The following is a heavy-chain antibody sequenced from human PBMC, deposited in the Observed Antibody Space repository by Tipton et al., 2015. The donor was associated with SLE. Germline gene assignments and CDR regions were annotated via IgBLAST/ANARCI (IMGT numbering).Heavy chain of an antibody. Sequence: SLRLSCAASGFTFSSYAMSWVRQAPGKGLEWVSAISGSGGSTYYADSVKGRFTISRDNSKNTLYLQMNSLRAEDTAVYYCARDVGEWELWFDPWGQGTLVTVSS. CDR2: ISGSGGST. CDR1: GFTFSSYA. D-gene: IGHD1-26*01. CDR3: ARDVGEWELWFDP. J-gene: IGHJ5*02. V-gene: IGHV3-23*01.